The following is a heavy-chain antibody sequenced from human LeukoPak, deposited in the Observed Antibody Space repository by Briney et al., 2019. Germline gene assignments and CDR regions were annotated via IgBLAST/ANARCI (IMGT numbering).Heavy chain of an antibody. CDR2: IYYSGST. Sequence: SETLSLTCTVSGGSISSSSYYWGWIRQPPGKGLEWIGSIYYSGSTYYNPSLKSRVTISVDTSKNQVSLNVTSVTAADTAVYYCARHYLRQRLAPYNWFDPWGQGTRVTVSS. CDR1: GGSISSSSYY. D-gene: IGHD6-25*01. V-gene: IGHV4-39*01. J-gene: IGHJ5*02. CDR3: ARHYLRQRLAPYNWFDP.